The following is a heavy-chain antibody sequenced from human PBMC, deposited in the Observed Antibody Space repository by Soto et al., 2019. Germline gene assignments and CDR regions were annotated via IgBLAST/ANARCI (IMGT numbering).Heavy chain of an antibody. CDR2: ISYDGSNK. V-gene: IGHV3-30-3*01. CDR3: ARETYYYDSSGYYLGGGADAFDI. J-gene: IGHJ3*02. CDR1: GFTFSTYA. Sequence: QVQLVESGGGVVQPGRSLRLSCAASGFTFSTYAMHWVRQAPGKGLEWVAVISYDGSNKYYADSVKGRFTISRDNSKNTLYLQMNSLRAGDTAVYYCARETYYYDSSGYYLGGGADAFDIWGQGTMVTVSS. D-gene: IGHD3-22*01.